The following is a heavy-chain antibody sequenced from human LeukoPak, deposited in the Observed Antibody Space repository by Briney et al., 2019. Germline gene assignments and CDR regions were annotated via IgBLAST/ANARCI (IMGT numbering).Heavy chain of an antibody. J-gene: IGHJ4*02. CDR2: INEDGSVK. CDR1: GFTFSGYW. V-gene: IGHV3-7*01. Sequence: GGSLRLSCVASGFTFSGYWMSWVRQAPGKGLEWVANINEDGSVKHYADSVKGRFTISRDNAKNSVFLQMNSLRDEDTALYYCATSDDSSGSDWGQGTLVTVSS. D-gene: IGHD3-22*01. CDR3: ATSDDSSGSD.